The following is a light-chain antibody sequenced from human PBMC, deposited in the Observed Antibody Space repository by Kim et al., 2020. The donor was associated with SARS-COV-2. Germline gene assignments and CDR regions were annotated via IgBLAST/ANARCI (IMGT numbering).Light chain of an antibody. J-gene: IGKJ1*01. V-gene: IGKV1-16*01. CDR1: QGIANN. CDR2: AAS. Sequence: DTQMTQSPSSLSASVGDRVIITCRASQGIANNLAWFQQKPGKAPKSLIYAASTLETGVPSRFSGSGSGTDFILTISSLQPEDYGTYYCQQYDVYPRTFGQGTKVDIK. CDR3: QQYDVYPRT.